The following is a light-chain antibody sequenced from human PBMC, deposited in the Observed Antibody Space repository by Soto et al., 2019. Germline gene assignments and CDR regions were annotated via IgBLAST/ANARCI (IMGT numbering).Light chain of an antibody. Sequence: EIVMTQSPATLSVSPEERATLSCRASQSVNSNLAWYRQKPGQAPRHLISDASTRATGVPARFSGSGSGTEFTLTISSLQSEDSGIYYCQQCNFRPPLTFGGGTKVEIK. V-gene: IGKV3-15*01. CDR1: QSVNSN. CDR2: DAS. CDR3: QQCNFRPPLT. J-gene: IGKJ4*01.